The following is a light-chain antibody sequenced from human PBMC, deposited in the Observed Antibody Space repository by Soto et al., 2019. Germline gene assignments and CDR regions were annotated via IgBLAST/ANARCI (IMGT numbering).Light chain of an antibody. CDR2: DAS. J-gene: IGKJ5*01. V-gene: IGKV3-11*01. Sequence: IVLTQSPATLSLSPGERATLSCRASQSVRSDFDWYQQKPGQPPRLLIHDASSRATGIPDRFSGSGSGTDFTLTISSLEPEDSAVYYCQKRTDWPTSTFGQGTRLEIK. CDR3: QKRTDWPTST. CDR1: QSVRSD.